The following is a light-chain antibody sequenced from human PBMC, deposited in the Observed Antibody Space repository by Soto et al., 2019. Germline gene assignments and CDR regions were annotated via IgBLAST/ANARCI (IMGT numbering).Light chain of an antibody. CDR2: GAS. Sequence: EIVLTQSPGTLSLSPGERATLSCRASQSVSNNYLAWYQQRPGQAPRLLIYGASSRATGIPDRFSGSGSGTDFTLTISRLEPEDFVVYYCLQYGGSPRTFGQGTKVEIK. CDR1: QSVSNNY. CDR3: LQYGGSPRT. J-gene: IGKJ1*01. V-gene: IGKV3-20*01.